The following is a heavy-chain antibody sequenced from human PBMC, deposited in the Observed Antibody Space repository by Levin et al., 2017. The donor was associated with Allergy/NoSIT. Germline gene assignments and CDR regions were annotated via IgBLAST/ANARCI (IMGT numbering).Heavy chain of an antibody. CDR3: ARVPLTHSTEYYDSSGSGWFFDL. J-gene: IGHJ2*01. Sequence: SETLSLTCTVSGGSISSSSYFWGWIRQPPGKGLEWIGSIYYRGNTYYNPSLKSRGTILVDTSKNQFTLKLSSVTAADTAAYYCARVPLTHSTEYYDSSGSGWFFDLWGRGTLVTVSS. D-gene: IGHD3-22*01. V-gene: IGHV4-39*06. CDR1: GGSISSSSYF. CDR2: IYYRGNT.